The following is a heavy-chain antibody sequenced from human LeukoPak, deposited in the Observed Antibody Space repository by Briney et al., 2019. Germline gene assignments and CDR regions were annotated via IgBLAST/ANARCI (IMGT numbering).Heavy chain of an antibody. CDR1: GGSISSYY. V-gene: IGHV4-59*01. J-gene: IGHJ4*02. CDR2: VHYSGGT. CDR3: ASHCSGSSCYSNYFDY. D-gene: IGHD2-15*01. Sequence: SETLSLTCTVSGGSISSYYWSWIRRPPGKGLEWLGYVHYSGGTKYNPPLKSRVTISLDTSKNQFSLRLNSVTAADTAVYYCASHCSGSSCYSNYFDYWGQGTLVTVSS.